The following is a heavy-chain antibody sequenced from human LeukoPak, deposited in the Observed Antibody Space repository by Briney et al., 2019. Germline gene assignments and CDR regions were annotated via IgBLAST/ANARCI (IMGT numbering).Heavy chain of an antibody. Sequence: HPGGSLRLSCAASGSTFSSYAMSWVRQAPGKGLEWVSAISGSGGSTYYADSVKGRFTISRDNSKNTLYLQMNSLRAEDTAVYCCAKNYGYSGYDYLDYWGQGTLVTVSS. J-gene: IGHJ4*02. V-gene: IGHV3-23*01. CDR1: GSTFSSYA. D-gene: IGHD5-12*01. CDR2: ISGSGGST. CDR3: AKNYGYSGYDYLDY.